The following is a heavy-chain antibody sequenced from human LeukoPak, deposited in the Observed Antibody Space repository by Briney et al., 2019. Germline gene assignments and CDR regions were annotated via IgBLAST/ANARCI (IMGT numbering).Heavy chain of an antibody. V-gene: IGHV4-59*01. Sequence: SETLSLTCTVSGGPNSGNYWSWIRQPPGKGLEWIGYIYYSGSTNYNPSLKSRVTISVDTSKNQFSLKLSSVTAADTAVYYCAASIAVAGTPFDYWGQGTLVTVSS. CDR1: GGPNSGNY. D-gene: IGHD6-19*01. J-gene: IGHJ4*02. CDR3: AASIAVAGTPFDY. CDR2: IYYSGST.